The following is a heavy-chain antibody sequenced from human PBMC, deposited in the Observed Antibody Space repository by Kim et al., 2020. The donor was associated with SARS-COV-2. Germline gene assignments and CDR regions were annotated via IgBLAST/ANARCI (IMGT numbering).Heavy chain of an antibody. V-gene: IGHV1-3*01. Sequence: YSQKFQGRVTITRDTSASTAYMELSSLRSEDTAVYYCASGIVVVPAAMPYWGQGTLVTVSS. J-gene: IGHJ4*02. CDR3: ASGIVVVPAAMPY. D-gene: IGHD2-2*01.